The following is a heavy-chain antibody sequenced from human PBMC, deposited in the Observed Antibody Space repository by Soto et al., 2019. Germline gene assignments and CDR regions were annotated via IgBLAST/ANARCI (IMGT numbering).Heavy chain of an antibody. CDR2: IWYDGSNK. J-gene: IGHJ6*02. CDR1: GFTFSSYG. Sequence: QVQLVESGGGVVQPGRSLRLSCAASGFTFSSYGMHWVRQAPGKGLEWVAVIWYDGSNKYYADSVKGRFTISRDNSKNTLYLQMNSLRAEDTAVYYCARDTAYCSSTKFYGNYYGMDVWGQGTTVTVSS. D-gene: IGHD2-2*01. CDR3: ARDTAYCSSTKFYGNYYGMDV. V-gene: IGHV3-33*01.